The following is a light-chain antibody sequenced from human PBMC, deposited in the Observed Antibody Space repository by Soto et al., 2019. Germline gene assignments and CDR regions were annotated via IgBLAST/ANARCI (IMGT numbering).Light chain of an antibody. CDR1: QIISSY. V-gene: IGKV1-39*01. CDR3: QQSSSFPHT. Sequence: DIHMTQSPSSLSASVGDRITITCRASQIISSYLNWYQQKPGKAPKLLIYAASSLESGVPSRFRGSGSGTDFTLTISSLQPEDFATFYCQQSSSFPHTFGPGTKVDIK. J-gene: IGKJ3*01. CDR2: AAS.